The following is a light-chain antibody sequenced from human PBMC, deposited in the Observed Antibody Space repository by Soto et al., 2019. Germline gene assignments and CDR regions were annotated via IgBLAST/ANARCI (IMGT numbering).Light chain of an antibody. J-gene: IGKJ5*01. V-gene: IGKV3-11*01. CDR3: QYRNTWPPA. Sequence: EIVLTQSPATLSLSPGERATLSCRASQSVGIYLGWYQQRPGQAPRLLIYDASNRAAGIPGRFSGSGSGTDFTLTINSLEPEDFAVYYCQYRNTWPPAFGQGTRLVIK. CDR2: DAS. CDR1: QSVGIY.